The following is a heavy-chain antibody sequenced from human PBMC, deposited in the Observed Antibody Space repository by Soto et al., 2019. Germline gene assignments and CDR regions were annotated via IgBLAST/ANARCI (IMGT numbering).Heavy chain of an antibody. CDR3: ARGGYYGSGSYYYFDY. Sequence: SETLSLSCTVSGGSISGDYWSWIRQPPGKGLEWIGCIYYSGSTNYNPSLKSRVTISLDTSKNHFSLKLTSVTAADTAVYYCARGGYYGSGSYYYFDYWGQGTLVTVSS. D-gene: IGHD3-10*01. CDR1: GGSISGDY. V-gene: IGHV4-59*01. CDR2: IYYSGST. J-gene: IGHJ4*02.